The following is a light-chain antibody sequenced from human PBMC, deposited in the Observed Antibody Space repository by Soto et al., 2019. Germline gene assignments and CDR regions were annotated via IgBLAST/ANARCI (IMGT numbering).Light chain of an antibody. CDR3: QQYDNLPLT. CDR1: QGISTY. V-gene: IGKV1-39*01. CDR2: AAS. J-gene: IGKJ4*01. Sequence: DIQMTQSPSSLSASVGDRVTITCRASQGISTYLNWYQQKPGKAPKVLIYAASSLQSGVPSRFSGSGSETDFTLTISSLQPEDFATYYCQQYDNLPLTFGGGTKVEIK.